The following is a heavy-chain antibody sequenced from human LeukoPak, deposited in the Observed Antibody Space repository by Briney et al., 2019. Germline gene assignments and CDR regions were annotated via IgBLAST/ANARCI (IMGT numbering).Heavy chain of an antibody. D-gene: IGHD2-21*02. CDR3: ARVSYCGGDCSTGSFDY. J-gene: IGHJ4*02. CDR2: ISYDGFNK. CDR1: GFTFSSYG. V-gene: IGHV3-30*03. Sequence: GGSLRLSCAASGFTFSSYGMHWVRQAPGKGLEWVAVISYDGFNKYYADSVKGRFTISRDNSKNTLYLQMNSLRAEDTAVYYCARVSYCGGDCSTGSFDYWGQGTLVTVSS.